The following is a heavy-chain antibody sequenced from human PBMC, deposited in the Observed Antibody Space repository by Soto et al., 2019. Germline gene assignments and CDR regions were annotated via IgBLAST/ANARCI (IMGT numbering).Heavy chain of an antibody. CDR1: GFTFSSYE. Sequence: GGSLRLSCVGSGFTFSSYEMNWVRQAPGKGLEWVSNIRSSGRSINYADSVKGRFTISRDNAKNSLYLQMNSLRAEDAAVYYCTRVRDSNDYWGQGTLVTVSS. V-gene: IGHV3-48*03. J-gene: IGHJ4*02. CDR2: IRSSGRSI. D-gene: IGHD3-22*01. CDR3: TRVRDSNDY.